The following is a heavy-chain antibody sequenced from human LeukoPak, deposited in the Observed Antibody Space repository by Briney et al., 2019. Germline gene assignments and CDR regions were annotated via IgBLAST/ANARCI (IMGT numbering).Heavy chain of an antibody. V-gene: IGHV4-34*01. CDR2: INHSGST. D-gene: IGHD5-12*01. CDR3: ARPREYSGYDLDY. J-gene: IGHJ4*02. CDR1: GGSFSGYY. Sequence: SETLSLTCAVYGGSFSGYYWSWIRQPPGKGLEWIGEINHSGSTNYNPSLKSRVTISVDTSKNQFSLKLSSVTAADTAVYYCARPREYSGYDLDYWGQGTLVTVSS.